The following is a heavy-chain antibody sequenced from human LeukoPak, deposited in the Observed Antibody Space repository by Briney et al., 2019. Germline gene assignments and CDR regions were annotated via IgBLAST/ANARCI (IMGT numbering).Heavy chain of an antibody. CDR2: IYYSGST. Sequence: KSSETLSLTCTVSGGSISSYYWSWIRQPPGKGLEWIGYIYYSGSTNYNPSLKSRVTISVDTSKNQFSLKLSSVTAADTAVYYCARNSGSFQAVDYWGQGTLVTVSS. J-gene: IGHJ4*02. D-gene: IGHD1-26*01. V-gene: IGHV4-59*01. CDR3: ARNSGSFQAVDY. CDR1: GGSISSYY.